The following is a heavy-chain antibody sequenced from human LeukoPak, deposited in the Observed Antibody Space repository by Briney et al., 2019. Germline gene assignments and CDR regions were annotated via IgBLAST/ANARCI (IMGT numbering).Heavy chain of an antibody. J-gene: IGHJ4*02. D-gene: IGHD2-15*01. CDR3: ASDAVVVVAATGIFDY. CDR1: GGSFSGYY. V-gene: IGHV4-34*01. CDR2: INHSGST. Sequence: SETLSLTCAVYGGSFSGYYWSWIRQPPGKGLEWIGEINHSGSTNYNPSLKSRVTISVDTSKNQFSLKLSSVTAADTAVYYCASDAVVVVAATGIFDYWGQGTLVTVSS.